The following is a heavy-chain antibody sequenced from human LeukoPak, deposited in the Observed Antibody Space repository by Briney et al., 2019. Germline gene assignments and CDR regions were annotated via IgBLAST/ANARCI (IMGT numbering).Heavy chain of an antibody. D-gene: IGHD4-11*01. CDR3: ARDAQRGFDYSNSLRY. Sequence: GGSLRLSCAAPGFIFSHYGMHWVRQAPGKGLEWVAAIWSDGSNRFYAGSVKGRFTISRDNAQNTVFLQINSLRAEDTAMYYCARDAQRGFDYSNSLRYWGQGTLVTVSS. J-gene: IGHJ4*01. V-gene: IGHV3-33*01. CDR1: GFIFSHYG. CDR2: IWSDGSNR.